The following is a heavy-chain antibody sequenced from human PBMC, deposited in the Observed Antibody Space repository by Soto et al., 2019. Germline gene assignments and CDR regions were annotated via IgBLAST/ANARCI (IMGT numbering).Heavy chain of an antibody. D-gene: IGHD1-26*01. J-gene: IGHJ1*01. V-gene: IGHV1-3*01. CDR3: ARVHTPYSGSYFMAEYFQH. CDR2: INAGNGNT. Sequence: GASVKVSCKASGYTFTSYAMHWVRQAPGQRLEWMGWINAGNGNTKYSQKFQGRVTITRDTSASTAYMELSSLRFEDTAVYYCARVHTPYSGSYFMAEYFQHWGQGTLVTVSS. CDR1: GYTFTSYA.